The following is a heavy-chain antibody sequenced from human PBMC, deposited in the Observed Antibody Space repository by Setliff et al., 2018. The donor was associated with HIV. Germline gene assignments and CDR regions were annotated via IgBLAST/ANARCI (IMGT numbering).Heavy chain of an antibody. CDR2: INHSGSS. CDR1: GGSFSGYY. CDR3: ARVQMAYAAFDV. J-gene: IGHJ3*01. V-gene: IGHV4-34*01. Sequence: SETLSLTCSVFGGSFSGYYWSWIRQLPGKELEWIGEINHSGSSKYNPSLQSRVTISVDTSKHQFSLKLSSVTAADTAVYYCARVQMAYAAFDVWGQGTMVTVSS. D-gene: IGHD4-17*01.